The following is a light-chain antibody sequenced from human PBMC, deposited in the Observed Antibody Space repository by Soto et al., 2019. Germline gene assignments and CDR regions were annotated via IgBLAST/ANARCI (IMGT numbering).Light chain of an antibody. CDR2: AAS. CDR1: QSISSY. CDR3: QQSYSTPFT. V-gene: IGKV1-39*01. J-gene: IGKJ3*01. Sequence: DIQMTQSPSSLSASVGDRVTITCRASQSISSYLNWYQQKPGKAPKLLIYAASSFQSGGPSRFSVSGSETDFNLTISSLQPDDFATYYCQQSYSTPFTFGPGTKVDIK.